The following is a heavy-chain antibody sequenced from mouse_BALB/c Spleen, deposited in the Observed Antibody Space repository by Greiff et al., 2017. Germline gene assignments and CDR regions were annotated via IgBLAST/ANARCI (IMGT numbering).Heavy chain of an antibody. J-gene: IGHJ4*01. CDR1: GYSITSGYY. CDR3: ARDGLLYAMDY. D-gene: IGHD2-3*01. V-gene: IGHV3-6*02. CDR2: ISYDGSN. Sequence: EVKLMESGPGLVKPSQSLSLTCSVTGYSITSGYYWNWIRQFPGNKLEWMGYISYDGSNNYNPSLKNRISITRDTSKNQFFLKLNSVTTEDTATYYCARDGLLYAMDYWGQGTSVTVSS.